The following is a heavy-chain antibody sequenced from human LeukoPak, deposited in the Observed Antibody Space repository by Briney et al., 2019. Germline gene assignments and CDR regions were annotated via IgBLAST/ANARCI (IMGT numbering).Heavy chain of an antibody. CDR1: GFTFSSYD. D-gene: IGHD2-2*01. Sequence: GGSLRLSCAASGFTFSSYDMSWVRQAPGKGLEWVSAISGSGEATSYGDSVRGRFTISRDNSKNTLYLQMNSPRAEDTAVYYCAKARSTRYSRGMDVWGQGTTVTVSS. CDR3: AKARSTRYSRGMDV. J-gene: IGHJ6*02. V-gene: IGHV3-23*01. CDR2: ISGSGEAT.